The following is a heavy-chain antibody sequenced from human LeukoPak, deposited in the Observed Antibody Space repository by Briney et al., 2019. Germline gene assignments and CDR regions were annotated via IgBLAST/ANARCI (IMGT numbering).Heavy chain of an antibody. J-gene: IGHJ4*02. V-gene: IGHV3-74*01. Sequence: AGSLRLSCAVSGFTFSSYCMHWLRQVPGEGLVWVSRISSDGSTTTYADSVKGRFTISRGNAKNTLDLQMNSLRAEDTAVYYCVNILFGWGQGTPVTVSS. CDR3: VNILFG. CDR1: GFTFSSYC. D-gene: IGHD3-10*01. CDR2: ISSDGSTT.